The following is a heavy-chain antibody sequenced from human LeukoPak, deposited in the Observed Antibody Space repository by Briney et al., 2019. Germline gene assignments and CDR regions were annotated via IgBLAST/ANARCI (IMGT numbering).Heavy chain of an antibody. CDR2: ISSSSSYI. D-gene: IGHD3-22*01. CDR1: GFTFSSYS. J-gene: IGHJ6*03. Sequence: GGSLRLSCAASGFTFSSYSMNWVRQAPGKGLEWVSSISSSSSYIYYADSVKGRFTISRDNAKNSLYLHMNSLRAEDTAVYYGAREGGSSGSAYYYYMDIWGKGTTVTVSS. V-gene: IGHV3-21*01. CDR3: AREGGSSGSAYYYYMDI.